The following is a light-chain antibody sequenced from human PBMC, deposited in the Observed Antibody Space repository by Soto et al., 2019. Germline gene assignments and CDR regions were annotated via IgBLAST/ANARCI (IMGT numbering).Light chain of an antibody. Sequence: DIQMTQSPSTLSVSVGDTVTVTCRASQSVSGWLAWYQQKPGEAPKLLIYDASALPRGVPSRFSGSGSGTKFTLTIVSLQPDDFETYYRQQYEPFSGTFGPGTKVDIK. J-gene: IGKJ1*01. V-gene: IGKV1-5*01. CDR1: QSVSGW. CDR2: DAS. CDR3: QQYEPFSGT.